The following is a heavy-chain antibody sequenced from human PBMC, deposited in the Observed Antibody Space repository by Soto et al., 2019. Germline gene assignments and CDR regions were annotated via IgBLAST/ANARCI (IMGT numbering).Heavy chain of an antibody. V-gene: IGHV3-30*04. CDR2: ISYDGSNK. Sequence: GGSLRLSCAASGFTFSSYAMHWVRQAPGKGLEWVAVISYDGSNKYYADSVKGRFTISRDNSKNTLYLQMNSLRAEDTAVYYCARWLNNPSILWYFDLWGRGTLVTVSS. CDR3: ARWLNNPSILWYFDL. J-gene: IGHJ2*01. D-gene: IGHD3-9*01. CDR1: GFTFSSYA.